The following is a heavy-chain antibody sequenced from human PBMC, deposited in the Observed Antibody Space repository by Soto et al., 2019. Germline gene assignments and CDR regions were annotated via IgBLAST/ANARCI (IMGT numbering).Heavy chain of an antibody. CDR2: ISVSNGNT. CDR1: GYPFTSYG. CDR3: ARGYSNSPDF. V-gene: IGHV1-18*01. Sequence: QVQLVQSGEEVKKPGASVKVSCKPSGYPFTSYGITWVRQAPGQGLEWMGWISVSNGNTNYAQNLQGRVTMNADTSTSTAYMELRSLRSDDTALYYCARGYSNSPDFWGQGTLVTVSS. J-gene: IGHJ4*02. D-gene: IGHD6-13*01.